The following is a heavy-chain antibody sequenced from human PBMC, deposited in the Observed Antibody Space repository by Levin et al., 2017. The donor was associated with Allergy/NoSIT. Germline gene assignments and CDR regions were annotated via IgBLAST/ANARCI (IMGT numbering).Heavy chain of an antibody. J-gene: IGHJ4*02. CDR1: GYSFTTYW. CDR3: ARQRYCSNPNCHVREFDH. CDR2: IYPGDSDT. Sequence: LGESLKISCRASGYSFTTYWIVWVRQMPGKGLEWMGMIYPGDSDTRYSPSFQGQVTISADKSISVVSLQWSSLKASDTAMYYCARQRYCSNPNCHVREFDHWGQGTLVTVSS. V-gene: IGHV5-51*01. D-gene: IGHD2-2*01.